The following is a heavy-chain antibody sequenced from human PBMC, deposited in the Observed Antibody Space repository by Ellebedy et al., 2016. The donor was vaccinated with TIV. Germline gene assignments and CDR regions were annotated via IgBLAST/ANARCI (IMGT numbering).Heavy chain of an antibody. CDR2: ISWDGGST. D-gene: IGHD6-19*01. CDR3: AKDIAGSGWYDSWGAFDI. V-gene: IGHV3-43*01. Sequence: GESLKISCAASGFTFDDYTMHWVRQAPGKGLEWVSLISWDGGSTYYADSVKGRFTISRDNSKNSLYLQMNSLRTEDTALYYCAKDIAGSGWYDSWGAFDIWGQGTMVTVSS. CDR1: GFTFDDYT. J-gene: IGHJ3*02.